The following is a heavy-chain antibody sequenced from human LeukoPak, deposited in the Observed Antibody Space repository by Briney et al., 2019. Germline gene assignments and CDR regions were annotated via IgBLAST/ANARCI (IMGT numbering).Heavy chain of an antibody. V-gene: IGHV3-23*01. D-gene: IGHD6-19*01. J-gene: IGHJ6*02. CDR1: GFTFGSYA. Sequence: GGSLRLSCAASGFTFGSYAIYWVRQAPGKGLEWVSGISGSGGITYFADSVKGRFTVSRDNAKNSMYLQMISLRAEDTAVYYCARDLAVAGYYYNGMDVWGQGTTVTVSS. CDR3: ARDLAVAGYYYNGMDV. CDR2: ISGSGGIT.